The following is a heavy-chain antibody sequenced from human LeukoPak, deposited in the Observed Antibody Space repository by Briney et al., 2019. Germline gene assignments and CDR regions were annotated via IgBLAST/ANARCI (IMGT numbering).Heavy chain of an antibody. Sequence: GGSLRLSCAASGFTVSYNYMSWVRQAPGKGLEWVSVIYSGGSTNYADSAKGRFIISRDNSKNTVYLQMNSLRAEDTAVYYCARDLGGGDSLWGQGTLVTVSS. CDR1: GFTVSYNY. CDR3: ARDLGGGDSL. J-gene: IGHJ4*02. V-gene: IGHV3-53*01. D-gene: IGHD2-21*02. CDR2: IYSGGST.